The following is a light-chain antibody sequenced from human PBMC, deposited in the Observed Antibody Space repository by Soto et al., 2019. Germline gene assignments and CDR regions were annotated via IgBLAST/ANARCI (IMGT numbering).Light chain of an antibody. CDR3: GSYTSSSTVV. CDR1: SSDVGDYNY. Sequence: QSVLTQPASVSGSPGQSLTISCTGTSSDVGDYNYVSWYQQHPGKAPKLMIYDVSNRPSGVSNRFSGSKSGNTASLTISGLQAEDEADYYCGSYTSSSTVVFGGGTKVTVL. V-gene: IGLV2-14*01. J-gene: IGLJ2*01. CDR2: DVS.